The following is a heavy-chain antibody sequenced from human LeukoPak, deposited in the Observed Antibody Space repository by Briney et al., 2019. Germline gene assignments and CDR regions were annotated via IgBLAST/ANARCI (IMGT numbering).Heavy chain of an antibody. CDR3: AREEIDYGGNPLGYFDL. V-gene: IGHV1-8*01. J-gene: IGHJ2*01. CDR2: MNPNSGDT. Sequence: ASVKVSCKASGYTFTSYDINWVRQATGQGLEWMGWMNPNSGDTGYAQKFQGRVTMTRNTSISTAYMELSSLRSEDTAVYYCAREEIDYGGNPLGYFDLWGRGTLVTVSS. CDR1: GYTFTSYD. D-gene: IGHD4-23*01.